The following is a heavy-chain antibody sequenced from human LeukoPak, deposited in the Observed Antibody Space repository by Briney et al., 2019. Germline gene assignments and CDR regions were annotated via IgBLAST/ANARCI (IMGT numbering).Heavy chain of an antibody. V-gene: IGHV4-59*01. D-gene: IGHD2-21*02. J-gene: IGHJ4*01. CDR1: GGSITNYY. CDR2: MSYSGST. Sequence: ASETLSLTCTVSGGSITNYYWSWIRHPPGKGLEWIGYMSYSGSTNYNPSLNSPVSISVDTPKNQFSLKLSSVTAADTAVYYCARVPARRVVTTPTYFDYWGQGTLVTVSS. CDR3: ARVPARRVVTTPTYFDY.